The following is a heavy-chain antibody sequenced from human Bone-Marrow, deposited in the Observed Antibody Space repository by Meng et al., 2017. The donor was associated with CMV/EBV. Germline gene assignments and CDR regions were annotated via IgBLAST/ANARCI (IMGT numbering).Heavy chain of an antibody. CDR3: AKGSYCSSTSCYRGAFDI. Sequence: GESLKISCAASVFTFSSYGMHWVRQAPGKGLEWVAFIRYDGSNKYYADSVKGRFTISRDNSKNTLYLQMNSLRAEDTAVYYCAKGSYCSSTSCYRGAFDIWGQGTMVTVSS. CDR2: IRYDGSNK. CDR1: VFTFSSYG. J-gene: IGHJ3*02. V-gene: IGHV3-30*02. D-gene: IGHD2-2*02.